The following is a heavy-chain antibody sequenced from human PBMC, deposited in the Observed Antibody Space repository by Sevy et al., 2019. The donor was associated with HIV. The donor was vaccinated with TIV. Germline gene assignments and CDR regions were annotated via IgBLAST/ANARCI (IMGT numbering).Heavy chain of an antibody. Sequence: GGSLRLSCAGSGFTFSYYAMHWVRQAPGKGVGWVAGLLFHGRRENYADFAKGRFTISRDNSKNTVYLHMDSLRTDDTAVYYCAKEDDAFDVWGQGTMVTVSS. CDR3: AKEDDAFDV. J-gene: IGHJ3*01. V-gene: IGHV3-30*18. CDR1: GFTFSYYA. CDR2: LLFHGRRE.